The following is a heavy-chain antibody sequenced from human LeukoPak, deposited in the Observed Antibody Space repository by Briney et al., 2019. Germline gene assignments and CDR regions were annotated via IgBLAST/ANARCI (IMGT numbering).Heavy chain of an antibody. Sequence: GGSLRLSCAASGFTFSSYAMSWVRQAPGKGLEWVSAISGSGGSTYYADSVKGRFTISRDNAKNTLYLQMNSLRAEDTAVYYCAREIGGLIYSSSPALGYWGQGTLVTVSS. CDR1: GFTFSSYA. V-gene: IGHV3-23*01. CDR3: AREIGGLIYSSSPALGY. CDR2: ISGSGGST. D-gene: IGHD6-6*01. J-gene: IGHJ4*02.